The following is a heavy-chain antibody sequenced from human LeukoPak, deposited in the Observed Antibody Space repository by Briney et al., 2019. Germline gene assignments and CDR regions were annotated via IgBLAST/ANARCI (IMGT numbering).Heavy chain of an antibody. V-gene: IGHV3-23*01. CDR3: AQDNRGTIVVVTPYYFDY. D-gene: IGHD3-22*01. CDR2: ISGSGGST. Sequence: GGSLRLSCAASGFTFGTYAMSWVRQAPGKGLEWVSDISGSGGSTYYADSVKGRFTISRDNSKNTLYLQMNSLRAEDTAIYYCAQDNRGTIVVVTPYYFDYWGQGTLVTVSS. J-gene: IGHJ4*02. CDR1: GFTFGTYA.